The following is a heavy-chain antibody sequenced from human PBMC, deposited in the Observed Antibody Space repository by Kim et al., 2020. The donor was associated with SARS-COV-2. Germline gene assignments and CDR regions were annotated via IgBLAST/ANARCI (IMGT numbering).Heavy chain of an antibody. Sequence: GGSLRLSCAASGFTFSSYGMHWVRQAPGKGLEWVAVIWYDGSKKYYVDSVNGRFTISRDNSKNTLYLQMNSLRAEDTAVYYCANGGSSSSWAHLYWGQGTLVIVSS. D-gene: IGHD2-2*01. CDR1: GFTFSSYG. CDR2: IWYDGSKK. CDR3: ANGGSSSSWAHLY. J-gene: IGHJ4*02. V-gene: IGHV3-33*06.